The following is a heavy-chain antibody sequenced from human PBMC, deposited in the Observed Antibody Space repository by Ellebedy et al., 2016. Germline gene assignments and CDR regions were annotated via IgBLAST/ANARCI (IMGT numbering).Heavy chain of an antibody. V-gene: IGHV1-69*04. CDR1: GGTFSSYA. Sequence: SVKVSXKASGGTFSSYAISWVRQAPGQGLEWMGRIIPILGIANYAQKFQGRVTITVDKSTSTAYMELSSLRSEDTAVYYCARGLATYCGGDCPWGQGTLVTVSS. CDR2: IIPILGIA. D-gene: IGHD2-21*02. CDR3: ARGLATYCGGDCP. J-gene: IGHJ5*02.